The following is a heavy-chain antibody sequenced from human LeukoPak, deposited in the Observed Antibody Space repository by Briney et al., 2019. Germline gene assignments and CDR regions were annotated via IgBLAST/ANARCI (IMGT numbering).Heavy chain of an antibody. CDR3: ARGLLGYCSSTSCYTNWFDP. V-gene: IGHV1-2*02. CDR2: INPNSGGT. Sequence: ASVKVSCKASGYTFTGYYMHWVRQAPGQGLEWMGWINPNSGGTNYAQKFQGRVTMTRDTSISTAYMELSRLRSDDTAVCYCARGLLGYCSSTSCYTNWFDPWGQGTLVTVSS. D-gene: IGHD2-2*01. J-gene: IGHJ5*02. CDR1: GYTFTGYY.